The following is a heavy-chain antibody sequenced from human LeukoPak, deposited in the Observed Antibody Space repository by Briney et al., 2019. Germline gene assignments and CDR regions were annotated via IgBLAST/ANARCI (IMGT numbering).Heavy chain of an antibody. CDR3: ARDPSGSYYLSGAFDI. V-gene: IGHV4-59*01. J-gene: IGHJ3*02. Sequence: SETLSLTCTVSGGSISSYYWSWIRRPPGKGLEWIGYIYYSGSTNYNPSLKSRVTISVDTSKSQFSLKLSSVTAADTAVYYCARDPSGSYYLSGAFDIWGQGTMVTVSS. CDR2: IYYSGST. CDR1: GGSISSYY. D-gene: IGHD1-26*01.